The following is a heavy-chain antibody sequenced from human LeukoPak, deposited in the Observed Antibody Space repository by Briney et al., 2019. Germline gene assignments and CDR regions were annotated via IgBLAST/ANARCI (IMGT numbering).Heavy chain of an antibody. CDR2: IYYSGST. CDR1: GGSISTYY. D-gene: IGHD6-25*01. J-gene: IGHJ6*03. V-gene: IGHV4-59*08. Sequence: PSETLSLTCTVSGGSISTYYWSWIRQPPGKGLEWIGYIYYSGSTSYNPSLKSRVTISVDTSKNQFSLKLTSVTAADTAVYYCATCSGGYYSYYYYMDVWGKGNTVTVSS. CDR3: ATCSGGYYSYYYYMDV.